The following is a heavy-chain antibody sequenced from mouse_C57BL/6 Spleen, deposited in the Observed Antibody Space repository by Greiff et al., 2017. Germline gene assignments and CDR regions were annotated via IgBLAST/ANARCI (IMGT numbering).Heavy chain of an antibody. J-gene: IGHJ1*03. Sequence: VQLQQSGAELVKPGASVKISCKASGYAFSSYWMNWVKQRPGKGLEWIGQIYPGDGDTNYNGKFKGKATLTADKSSSTAYMQLSSLTSEASAVYFCARGPPPGDFDVWGTGTTVTVSS. CDR1: GYAFSSYW. D-gene: IGHD1-1*02. CDR3: ARGPPPGDFDV. CDR2: IYPGDGDT. V-gene: IGHV1-80*01.